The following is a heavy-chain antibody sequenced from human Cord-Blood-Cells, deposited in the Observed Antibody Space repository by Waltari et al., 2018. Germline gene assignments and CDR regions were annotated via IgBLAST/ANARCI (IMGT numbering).Heavy chain of an antibody. CDR2: IYPGDSDT. Sequence: EVQLVQSGAEVKKPGESLKISCKGSGYSFTSYWIGWVRQMPGKGLEWVGIIYPGDSDTRYSPSFQGQVTISADKSISTAYLQWSSLKASDTAMYYCARRLSGYSSSWYWFDPWGQGTLVTVSS. J-gene: IGHJ5*02. CDR3: ARRLSGYSSSWYWFDP. CDR1: GYSFTSYW. V-gene: IGHV5-51*01. D-gene: IGHD6-13*01.